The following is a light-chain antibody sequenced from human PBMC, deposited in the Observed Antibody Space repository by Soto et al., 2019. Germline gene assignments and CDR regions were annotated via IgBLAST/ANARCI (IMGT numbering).Light chain of an antibody. CDR1: QSLSSSY. CDR3: QQYDTSPSLT. J-gene: IGKJ4*01. V-gene: IGKV3-20*01. Sequence: EIVLTQSPGTLSLSPGERATLSCRASQSLSSSYLAWYQQKPGQAPSLLIYDASSRATGIPDRFSGSGSGTDFTLTISRLEPEDFAVYYCQQYDTSPSLTFGGGTKVEIK. CDR2: DAS.